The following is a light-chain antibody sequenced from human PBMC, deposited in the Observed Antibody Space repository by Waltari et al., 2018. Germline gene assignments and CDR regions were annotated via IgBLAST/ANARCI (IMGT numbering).Light chain of an antibody. CDR2: DTS. J-gene: IGLJ3*02. CDR3: FVSYLSYTGPWV. CDR1: TGAVSSGPR. V-gene: IGLV7-46*01. Sequence: QPVVTQEPSLTVSPGGTVTLTCGSSTGAVSSGPRPFWFQQKPGQVPRTLIYDTSKKHYWTPARFSGPLLGGKPVLTLSGAQPGDEADDFCFVSYLSYTGPWVFGGVTKLTGL.